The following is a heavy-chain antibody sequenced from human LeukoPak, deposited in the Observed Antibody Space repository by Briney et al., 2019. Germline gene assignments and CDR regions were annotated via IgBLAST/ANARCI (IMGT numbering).Heavy chain of an antibody. CDR2: VFHSGST. Sequence: PSETLSLTCAVSGGSISSTNWWTWVRQAPGKGLEWIGEVFHSGSTNYNPSLKSRVTMSADKSKNQFSLNLSSVTAADTAVYYCLHGGNSGDWVFWGQGTLVTVSS. CDR3: LHGGNSGDWVF. D-gene: IGHD4-23*01. V-gene: IGHV4-4*02. J-gene: IGHJ4*02. CDR1: GGSISSTNW.